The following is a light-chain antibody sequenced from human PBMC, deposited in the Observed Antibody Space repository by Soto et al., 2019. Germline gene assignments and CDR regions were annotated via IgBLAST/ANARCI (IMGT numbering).Light chain of an antibody. J-gene: IGKJ4*01. CDR2: AAS. CDR1: QGISSY. Sequence: DIQMTQSPSSLSASVGDRVTVTCRASQGISSYLAWYQQKPGKVPKLLIFAASTLQPGVPSRFSGSGSGTVFPLTIRTLQPEDFEIYYCQKYDGPPSPTFGGGTKVEIK. V-gene: IGKV1-27*01. CDR3: QKYDGPPSPT.